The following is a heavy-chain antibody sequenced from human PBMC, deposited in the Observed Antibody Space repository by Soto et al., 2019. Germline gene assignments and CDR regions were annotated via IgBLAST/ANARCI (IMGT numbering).Heavy chain of an antibody. V-gene: IGHV5-10-1*01. CDR3: ARLATGYDYGGDY. CDR1: GYTFTSYW. Sequence: GESLKISCKGSGYTFTSYWIIWVRQMPGKGLEWMGRIDPSDSYTDYSPSFQGHATISADRSITTAYLQWTTLKASDTAIYYCARLATGYDYGGDYWGQGTLVTVSS. CDR2: IDPSDSYT. J-gene: IGHJ4*02. D-gene: IGHD5-12*01.